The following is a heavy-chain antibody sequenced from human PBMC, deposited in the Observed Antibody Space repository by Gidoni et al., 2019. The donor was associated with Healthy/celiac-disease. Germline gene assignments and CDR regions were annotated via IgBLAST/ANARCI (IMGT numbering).Heavy chain of an antibody. D-gene: IGHD5-12*01. J-gene: IGHJ4*02. CDR1: GGSISSGGYY. CDR3: ARDREDSGYDYFDY. CDR2: IYYSGST. V-gene: IGHV4-31*03. Sequence: QVQLQESGPGLVKPSQTLSRTCTVAGGSISSGGYYWSWIRQHPGKGLEWIGYIYYSGSTYYNPSLKSRVTISVDTSKNQFSLKLSSVTAADTAVYYCARDREDSGYDYFDYWGQGTLVTVSS.